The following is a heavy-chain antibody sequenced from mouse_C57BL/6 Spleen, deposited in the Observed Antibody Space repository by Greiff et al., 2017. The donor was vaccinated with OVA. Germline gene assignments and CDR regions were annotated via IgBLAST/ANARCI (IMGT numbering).Heavy chain of an antibody. CDR2: INPNNGGT. CDR1: GYTFTDYY. D-gene: IGHD1-1*01. CDR3: ARSVPSTVVATDWYFDV. J-gene: IGHJ1*03. V-gene: IGHV1-26*01. Sequence: VQLQQSGPELVKPGASVKISCKASGYTFTDYYMNWVKQSHGKSLEWIGDINPNNGGTSYNQKFKGKATLTVDKSSSTAYMELRSLTSEDSAVYYCARSVPSTVVATDWYFDVWGTGTTVTVSS.